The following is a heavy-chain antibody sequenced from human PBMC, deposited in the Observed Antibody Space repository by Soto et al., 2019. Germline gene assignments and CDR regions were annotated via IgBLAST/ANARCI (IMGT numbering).Heavy chain of an antibody. J-gene: IGHJ6*02. V-gene: IGHV5-51*01. CDR3: ARGRSYYYYGMDV. CDR2: IFPGDAET. CDR1: GYNFATHW. Sequence: GESLKISCQGSGYNFATHWIGWVRHKAGKGLEWMGIIFPGDAETRYSPSFQGHITISADKSISTAYLRWSSLKASDTAMYYCARGRSYYYYGMDVWGQGTTVTVSS.